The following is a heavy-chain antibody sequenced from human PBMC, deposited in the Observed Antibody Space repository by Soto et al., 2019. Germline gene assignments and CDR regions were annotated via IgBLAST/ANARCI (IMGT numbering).Heavy chain of an antibody. V-gene: IGHV4-34*01. CDR1: GGSFSGYY. CDR2: INHSGST. CDR3: RVRGVGRNDPYFDY. Sequence: SETLSLTCAVYGGSFSGYYWSWIRQPPGKGLEWIGEINHSGSTNYNPSLKSRVTIPVDTSKNQFSLKLSSVTAADTAVYYCRVRGVGRNDPYFDYWGQGTLVTVSS. D-gene: IGHD3-10*01. J-gene: IGHJ4*02.